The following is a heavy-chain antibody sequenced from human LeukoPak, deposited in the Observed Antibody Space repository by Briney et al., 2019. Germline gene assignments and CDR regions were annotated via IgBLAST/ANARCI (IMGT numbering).Heavy chain of an antibody. CDR2: ISSSGSTI. CDR1: GFTFSSYE. D-gene: IGHD6-13*01. Sequence: GGSLRLSCAASGFTFSSYEMHWVRQAPGKGLEWVSYISSSGSTIYYADSVKGRFTISRDNAKNSLYLQMNSLRAEDTAVYYCARFIAAPYYFDYWGRGTLVTVSS. J-gene: IGHJ4*02. V-gene: IGHV3-48*03. CDR3: ARFIAAPYYFDY.